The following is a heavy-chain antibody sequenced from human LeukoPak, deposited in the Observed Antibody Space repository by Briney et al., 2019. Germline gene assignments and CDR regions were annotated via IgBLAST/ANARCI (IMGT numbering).Heavy chain of an antibody. Sequence: GGSLRLSCAASGFTFSSYWMHWVRQAPGKGLVWVSRVNSDGSTTSYADSVKGRFTISRDNAKNTLYLQMNSLRAEDTAVYYCASDFWSGYYTPMGVNYWGQGTLVTVSS. CDR3: ASDFWSGYYTPMGVNY. CDR2: VNSDGSTT. D-gene: IGHD3-3*01. J-gene: IGHJ4*02. CDR1: GFTFSSYW. V-gene: IGHV3-74*01.